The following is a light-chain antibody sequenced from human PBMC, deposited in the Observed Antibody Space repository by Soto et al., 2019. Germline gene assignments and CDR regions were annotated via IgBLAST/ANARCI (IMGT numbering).Light chain of an antibody. V-gene: IGLV2-14*01. CDR1: SSDVGGYNY. J-gene: IGLJ3*02. CDR2: EVS. CDR3: SSYTSSSTRV. Sequence: QSALTQPASVSGSPGQSITISCTGTSSDVGGYNYVSWYQQHPGKAPKLMIYEVSNRPSGVSNRFSGSKSGYTASLTVSGLQAEDEADYYCSSYTSSSTRVFGGRTKLTVL.